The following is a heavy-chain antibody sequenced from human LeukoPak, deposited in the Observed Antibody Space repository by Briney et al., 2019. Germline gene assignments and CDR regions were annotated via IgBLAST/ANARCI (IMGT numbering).Heavy chain of an antibody. CDR1: GGSISSSSYY. D-gene: IGHD6-19*01. J-gene: IGHJ4*02. V-gene: IGHV4-39*01. CDR2: IYYSGST. CDR3: ARQTPLQYSSGWYPFDY. Sequence: SETLSLTCTVSGGSISSSSYYWGWIRQPPGKGLEWLGSIYYSGSTYYNPSLKSRVTISVDTSKNQFSLKLSSVTAADTAVYYCARQTPLQYSSGWYPFDYWGQGTLVTVSS.